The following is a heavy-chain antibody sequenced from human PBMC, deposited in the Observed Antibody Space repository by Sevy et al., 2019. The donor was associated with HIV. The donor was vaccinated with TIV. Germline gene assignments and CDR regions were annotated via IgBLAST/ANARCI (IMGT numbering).Heavy chain of an antibody. CDR2: IYPGDSDT. CDR3: ARRTNSRIAAAMYYFDY. D-gene: IGHD6-13*01. V-gene: IGHV5-51*01. Sequence: GESLKISCKGSGYSFTSYWIGWVRQMPGKGPEWMGIIYPGDSDTRYSPSFQGQVTISADKSISTAYLQWSSLKASDTAMYYCARRTNSRIAAAMYYFDYWGQRTLVTVSS. J-gene: IGHJ4*02. CDR1: GYSFTSYW.